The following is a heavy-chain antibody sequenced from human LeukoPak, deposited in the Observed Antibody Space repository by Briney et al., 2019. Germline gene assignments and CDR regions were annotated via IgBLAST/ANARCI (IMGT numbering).Heavy chain of an antibody. Sequence: KPSETLSLTCTVSGGSISSYYWSWIRQPPGKGLEWIGYIYYSGSTNYNPSLKSRVTISVDTSKNQFAVKLSSVTAEDTAVYYCARHSVVAVGNWFDPWGQGTLVSDSS. D-gene: IGHD2-15*01. V-gene: IGHV4-59*08. CDR1: GGSISSYY. J-gene: IGHJ5*02. CDR2: IYYSGST. CDR3: ARHSVVAVGNWFDP.